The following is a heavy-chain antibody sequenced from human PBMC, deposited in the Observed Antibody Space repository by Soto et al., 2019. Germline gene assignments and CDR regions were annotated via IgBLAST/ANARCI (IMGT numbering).Heavy chain of an antibody. V-gene: IGHV3-30-3*01. CDR1: GFTFRSYA. J-gene: IGHJ4*02. Sequence: GGSLRLSCAASGFTFRSYAMHWVRQAPGKGLEWVAVISYDGSNKYYADSVKGRFTISRDNSKNTLYLQMNSLRAEGTAVYYCAGLDYYGSGSYLDFDYWGQGTLVTVSS. D-gene: IGHD3-10*01. CDR2: ISYDGSNK. CDR3: AGLDYYGSGSYLDFDY.